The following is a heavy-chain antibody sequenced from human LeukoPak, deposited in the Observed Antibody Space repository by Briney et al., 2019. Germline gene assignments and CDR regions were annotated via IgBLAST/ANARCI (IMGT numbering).Heavy chain of an antibody. CDR1: GFTFDDYA. Sequence: SGGSLRLSCAASGFTFDDYAMHWVRQAPGKGLEWVSGISWNSGSIGYADSVKGRFTISRDNAKSSLYLQMNSLRAEDTALYYCAKDICGGSSCYFDYWGQGTLVTVSS. CDR3: AKDICGGSSCYFDY. J-gene: IGHJ4*02. CDR2: ISWNSGSI. D-gene: IGHD6-13*01. V-gene: IGHV3-9*01.